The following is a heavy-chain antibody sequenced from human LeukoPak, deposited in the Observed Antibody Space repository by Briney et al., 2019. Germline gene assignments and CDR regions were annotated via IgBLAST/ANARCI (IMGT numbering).Heavy chain of an antibody. CDR3: AKDLSYGGYGY. CDR2: ISGSGGST. V-gene: IGHV3-23*01. CDR1: GFTFSSYA. D-gene: IGHD5-12*01. Sequence: GGSLRLSCAASGFTFSSYAMSWVRQAPGKGLEWVSAISGSGGSTYYADCVKGRFTISRDNSKNTLYLQMNSLRAEDTAVYYCAKDLSYGGYGYWGQGTLVTVSS. J-gene: IGHJ4*02.